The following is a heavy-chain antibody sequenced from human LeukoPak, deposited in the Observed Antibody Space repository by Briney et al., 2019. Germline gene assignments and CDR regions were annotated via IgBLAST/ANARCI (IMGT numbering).Heavy chain of an antibody. J-gene: IGHJ4*02. CDR3: ARGHGDHSFDY. CDR2: ISAYNGNT. Sequence: GASVKVSCKASGYTFTNYGFSWVRQAPGQGLEWMGWISAYNGNTNYAQNLQGRVTMTTDTSTSTAYMELRSLRSDDTAVYFCARGHGDHSFDYWGQGTLVTVSS. D-gene: IGHD4-17*01. CDR1: GYTFTNYG. V-gene: IGHV1-18*01.